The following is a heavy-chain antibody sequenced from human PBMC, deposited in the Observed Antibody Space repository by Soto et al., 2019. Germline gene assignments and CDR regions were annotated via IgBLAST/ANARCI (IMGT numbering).Heavy chain of an antibody. CDR2: ISVSGGST. V-gene: IGHV3-23*01. CDR3: AKSVSGYSYGSDX. CDR1: GFTFSSYS. J-gene: IGHJ4*02. Sequence: GSLRLSCSASGFTFSSYSMSWVRQAPGKGLEWVSGISVSGGSTYYAYSVKGRFTISRYNSKKTLYVQMNSLRDEDTAVYYCAKSVSGYSYGSDXWGQGTMVTVSX. D-gene: IGHD5-18*01.